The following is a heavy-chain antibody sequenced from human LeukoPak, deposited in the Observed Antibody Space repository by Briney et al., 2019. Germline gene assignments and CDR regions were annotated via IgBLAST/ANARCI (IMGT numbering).Heavy chain of an antibody. CDR2: MNGEGTTI. V-gene: IGHV3-74*01. Sequence: GGSLRLSCATSGLTFRTTWMHWVRQASGKGLMWVSRMNGEGTTIDYADSVKGRFTVSRDYAKNTLFLQMNNLRTEDTALYFCATARNFRFEYWGQGSLVIVSA. CDR1: GLTFRTTW. J-gene: IGHJ4*02. CDR3: ATARNFRFEY. D-gene: IGHD1-7*01.